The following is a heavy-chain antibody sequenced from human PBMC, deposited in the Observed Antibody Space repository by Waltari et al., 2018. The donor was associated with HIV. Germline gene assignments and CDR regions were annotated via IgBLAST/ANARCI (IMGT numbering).Heavy chain of an antibody. J-gene: IGHJ3*02. Sequence: QVQLVQAGPEVKKPGSSVKVSCKASGGTFTTYALNWVRQAPGQGLEWMGGIKPLCGEANDAQKLRDRVTLTADEATTTADRERRSLRSEDTAVYYSARDHSHLVGSTQGACDIWGQGTLVIVSS. D-gene: IGHD2-21*01. CDR2: IKPLCGEA. CDR1: GGTFTTYA. CDR3: ARDHSHLVGSTQGACDI. V-gene: IGHV1-69*01.